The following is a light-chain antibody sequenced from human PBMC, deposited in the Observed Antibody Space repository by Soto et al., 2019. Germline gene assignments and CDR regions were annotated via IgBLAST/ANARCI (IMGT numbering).Light chain of an antibody. CDR3: AAWDDSLNGYV. V-gene: IGLV1-44*01. J-gene: IGLJ1*01. CDR1: SSNIGTNT. Sequence: QSVLTQPPSASGTPGQRVTISCSGSSSNIGTNTVNWYQQLPGTAPKLLIYNSNERPSGVPDQFSGSKSGTSASLAISGLQSEDEADYYCAAWDDSLNGYVFGTGTKVTVL. CDR2: NSN.